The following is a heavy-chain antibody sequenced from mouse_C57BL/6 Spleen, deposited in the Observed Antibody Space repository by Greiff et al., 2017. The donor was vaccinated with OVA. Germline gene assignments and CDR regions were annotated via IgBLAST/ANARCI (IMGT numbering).Heavy chain of an antibody. CDR3: ARSGSYGSSYDYFDY. CDR1: GYTFTSYG. J-gene: IGHJ2*01. Sequence: VQLVESGAELARPGASVKLSCKASGYTFTSYGISWVKQRTGQGLEWIGEIYPRSGNTYYNEKFKGKATLTADKSSSTAYMELRSLTSEDSAVYFCARSGSYGSSYDYFDYWGQGTTLTVSS. V-gene: IGHV1-81*01. CDR2: IYPRSGNT. D-gene: IGHD1-1*01.